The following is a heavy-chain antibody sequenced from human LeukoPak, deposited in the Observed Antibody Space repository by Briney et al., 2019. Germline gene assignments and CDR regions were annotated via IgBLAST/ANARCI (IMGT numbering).Heavy chain of an antibody. D-gene: IGHD6-6*01. CDR2: INTNTGNP. CDR1: EYTFTSYA. J-gene: IGHJ6*02. V-gene: IGHV7-4-1*02. Sequence: ASVKVSCKASEYTFTSYAMNWVRQAPGQGLEWMGWINTNTGNPTYAQGFTGRFVFSLDTSVSTAYLQISSLKAEDTAVYYCARDLVVAARPALYYYYYYGMDVWGQGTTVTVPS. CDR3: ARDLVVAARPALYYYYYYGMDV.